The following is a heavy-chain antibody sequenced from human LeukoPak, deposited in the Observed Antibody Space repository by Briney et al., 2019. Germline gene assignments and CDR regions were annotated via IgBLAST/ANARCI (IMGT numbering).Heavy chain of an antibody. CDR3: ARDYNC. J-gene: IGHJ4*02. D-gene: IGHD3-10*01. Sequence: PGGSLRLSCSASAFTFTDYYMSWIRHAPGKGLEWVSYISPSGTVIYYGDSVKGRFTIPRHNTKKSLYLQMNSLRAEDTAVYYCARDYNCWGQGTLVTVSS. CDR1: AFTFTDYY. CDR2: ISPSGTVI. V-gene: IGHV3-11*01.